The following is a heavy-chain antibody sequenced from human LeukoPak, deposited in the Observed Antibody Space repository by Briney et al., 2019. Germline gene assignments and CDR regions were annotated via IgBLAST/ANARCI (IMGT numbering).Heavy chain of an antibody. CDR3: VRGGDPFDY. V-gene: IGHV3-48*03. J-gene: IGHJ4*02. Sequence: GGSLRLSCAAPGFTFSSYEMNWVRQAPGKGLEWVSYISSSGRTMYYADSVKGRITISRDNAKSSLYLQMNSLRAEDTAVYYCVRGGDPFDYWGQGTLVTVSS. CDR2: ISSSGRTM. D-gene: IGHD3-16*01. CDR1: GFTFSSYE.